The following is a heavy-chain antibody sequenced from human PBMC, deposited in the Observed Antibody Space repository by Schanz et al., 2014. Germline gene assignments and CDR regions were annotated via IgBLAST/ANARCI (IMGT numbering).Heavy chain of an antibody. D-gene: IGHD6-19*01. J-gene: IGHJ4*02. CDR2: VFYSGTT. CDR3: ARNKYTSGWYYFDY. CDR1: GGSINSYY. V-gene: IGHV4-59*08. Sequence: QMQLQESGPGLVKPSETLSLTCTVSGGSINSYYWNWIRQSPGRGLEWIGFVFYSGTTNYNPSLRGRVTLSIDTPKTQFSLKLTSVTAADTAVYFCARNKYTSGWYYFDYWGQGVLVTVSS.